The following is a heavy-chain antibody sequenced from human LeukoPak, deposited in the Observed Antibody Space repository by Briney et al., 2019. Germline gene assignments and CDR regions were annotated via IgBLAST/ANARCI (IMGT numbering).Heavy chain of an antibody. V-gene: IGHV3-30*18. D-gene: IGHD2-15*01. J-gene: IGHJ4*02. CDR1: GFIFSSYG. Sequence: LSGGSLRLSCAASGFIFSSYGMHWVRQTPGKGLEWVAVISYDGSNKYYADSVKGRFTISRDNSKNTLYLQMNSLRAEDTAVYYCAKLGGGSGDLDYWGQGTLVTVSS. CDR3: AKLGGGSGDLDY. CDR2: ISYDGSNK.